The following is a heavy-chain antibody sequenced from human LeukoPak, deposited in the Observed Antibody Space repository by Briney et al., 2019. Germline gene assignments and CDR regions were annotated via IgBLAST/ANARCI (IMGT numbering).Heavy chain of an antibody. D-gene: IGHD3-16*02. CDR2: IKPDDSEI. V-gene: IGHV3-7*03. Sequence: GGSLRLSCVASGFTFTNNWMTWVRQVPGKGLEWVANIKPDDSEIYYVASVKGRFTISRDNAKNSVFLQMNSLKTEDTAVYYCTRDDNWGSYRYGYWGQGTLVTVSS. CDR3: TRDDNWGSYRYGY. CDR1: GFTFTNNW. J-gene: IGHJ4*02.